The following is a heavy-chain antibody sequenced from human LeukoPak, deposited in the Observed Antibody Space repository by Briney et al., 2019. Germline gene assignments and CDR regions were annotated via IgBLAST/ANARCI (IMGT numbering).Heavy chain of an antibody. CDR2: ISGSGGST. CDR3: AKPPGYCSSTSCYTAFDY. J-gene: IGHJ4*02. V-gene: IGHV3-23*01. Sequence: PGGSLRLSCAASGFTFSSYAMSWVRQAPGKGLEWVSAISGSGGSTYYADSVKGRFTISRDSSMNTLYLQMNSLRAEDTALYYCAKPPGYCSSTSCYTAFDYWGQGTLVTVSS. D-gene: IGHD2-2*02. CDR1: GFTFSSYA.